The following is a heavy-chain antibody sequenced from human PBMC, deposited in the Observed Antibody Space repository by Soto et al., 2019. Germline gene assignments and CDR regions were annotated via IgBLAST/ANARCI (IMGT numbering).Heavy chain of an antibody. J-gene: IGHJ6*02. D-gene: IGHD2-15*01. CDR3: AGPMYCSGGSCYSGAATGKIYYGMDV. CDR2: IIPIFGTA. Sequence: ASVKVSCKASGGTFSSYAISWVRQAPGQGLEWMGGIIPIFGTANYAQKFQGRVTITADESTSTAYMELSSLRSEDTAVYYCAGPMYCSGGSCYSGAATGKIYYGMDVWGQGTTVTVSS. CDR1: GGTFSSYA. V-gene: IGHV1-69*13.